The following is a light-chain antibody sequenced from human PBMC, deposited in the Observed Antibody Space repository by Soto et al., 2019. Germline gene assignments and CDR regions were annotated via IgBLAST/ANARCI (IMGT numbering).Light chain of an antibody. CDR3: CSYAGNSLWV. Sequence: QSALTQPRSVSGSPGQSVTISCTGSSSDVGGSNFVSWYQQHPVKAPKLGIYDVSKRPSGVPDRFSGSKSGNTASLTISGLQAEDEADYYCCSYAGNSLWVFGGGTKVTVL. J-gene: IGLJ3*02. CDR2: DVS. V-gene: IGLV2-11*01. CDR1: SSDVGGSNF.